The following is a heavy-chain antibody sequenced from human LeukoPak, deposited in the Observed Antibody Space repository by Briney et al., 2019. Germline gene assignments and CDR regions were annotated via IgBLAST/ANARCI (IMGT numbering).Heavy chain of an antibody. CDR1: GGSFTTHF. J-gene: IGHJ3*02. CDR2: IYPSGNT. D-gene: IGHD3-10*01. CDR3: ARDPLSVRGVIMRAFDI. V-gene: IGHV4-4*07. Sequence: SETLSLTCSISGGSFTTHFWSWVRQPAGKGLEWIGRIYPSGNTNYNPSLKSRLNLSVDTSKTQFSLRLSSVTAADTAVYYCARDPLSVRGVIMRAFDIWGQGTMVTVSS.